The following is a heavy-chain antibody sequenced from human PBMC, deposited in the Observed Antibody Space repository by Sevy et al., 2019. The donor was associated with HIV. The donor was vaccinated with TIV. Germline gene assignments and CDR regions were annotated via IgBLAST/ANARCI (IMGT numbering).Heavy chain of an antibody. CDR1: GISFTTSG. V-gene: IGHV3-30*18. Sequence: GGSLRLSCVVSGISFTTSGMHWVRQAPGKGLEWVAVISYHGRDKFYAESVKGRFSVSRDNSKNTLYMQMNSLRAEDTAIYYCAKAAGTVHSTPTPELNWGQGTLVTVSS. J-gene: IGHJ4*02. CDR2: ISYHGRDK. CDR3: AKAAGTVHSTPTPELN. D-gene: IGHD6-13*01.